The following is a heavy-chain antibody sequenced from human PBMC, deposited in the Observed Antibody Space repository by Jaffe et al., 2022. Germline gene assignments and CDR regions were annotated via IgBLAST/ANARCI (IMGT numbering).Heavy chain of an antibody. CDR1: GFTFSNAW. CDR3: TTDPRVTSPDYGDTWGYYYYYMDV. CDR2: IKSKTDGGTT. D-gene: IGHD4-17*01. V-gene: IGHV3-15*01. Sequence: EVQLVESGGGLVKPGGSLRLSCAASGFTFSNAWMSWVRQAPGKGLEWVGRIKSKTDGGTTDYAAPVKGRFTISRDDSKNTLYLQMNSLKTEDTAVYYCTTDPRVTSPDYGDTWGYYYYYMDVWGKGTTVTVSS. J-gene: IGHJ6*03.